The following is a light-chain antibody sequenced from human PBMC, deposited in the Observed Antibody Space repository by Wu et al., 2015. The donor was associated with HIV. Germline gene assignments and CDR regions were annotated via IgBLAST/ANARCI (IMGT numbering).Light chain of an antibody. Sequence: ETVLTQSPGTLSLSPGERATLSCRASESVSSNYLAWYQHKVGQAPRLLIYGASTTTTDIPARFSGSGSGTEFTLTINSIQSEDFAVYVCQQYNDWPPATFGQGTKVEV. CDR1: ESVSSN. CDR3: QQYNDWPPAT. V-gene: IGKV3D-15*01. J-gene: IGKJ1*01. CDR2: GAS.